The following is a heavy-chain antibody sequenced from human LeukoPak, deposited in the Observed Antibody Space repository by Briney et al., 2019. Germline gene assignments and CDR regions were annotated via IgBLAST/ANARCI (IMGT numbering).Heavy chain of an antibody. Sequence: GASVKVSCKASGYTFTTYDINWVRQATGQGLEWTGWMNPNSGNTGYAQKFQGRVSITRNTSISTAYMELSSLRSEDTAVYYCARGAGSSSAYYYYYYYMDVWGKGTTVTVSS. CDR3: ARGAGSSSAYYYYYYYMDV. CDR2: MNPNSGNT. D-gene: IGHD6-6*01. CDR1: GYTFTTYD. J-gene: IGHJ6*03. V-gene: IGHV1-8*03.